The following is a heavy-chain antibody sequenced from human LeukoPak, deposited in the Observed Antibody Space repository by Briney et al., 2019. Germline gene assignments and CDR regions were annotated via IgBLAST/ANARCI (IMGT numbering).Heavy chain of an antibody. D-gene: IGHD3-3*01. CDR2: FDPEDGET. J-gene: IGHJ4*02. CDR3: AAAPLNEFWWKF. V-gene: IGHV1-24*01. Sequence: ASVKVSCKVSGYTLTELSMHWVRQAPGKGLEWMGGFDPEDGETIYAQKFQGRVTMTEDTSTDTAYMELSSLRSEDTAIYYCAAAPLNEFWWKFWGQGTLVTVSS. CDR1: GYTLTELS.